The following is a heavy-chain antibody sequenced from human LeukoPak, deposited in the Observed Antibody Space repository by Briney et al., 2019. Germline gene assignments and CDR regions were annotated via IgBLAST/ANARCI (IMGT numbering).Heavy chain of an antibody. CDR3: ARESQGAYYFDSSGYEDAFDI. CDR2: ISSSGSII. CDR1: GFTFSYYE. Sequence: GGSLRLSCAVSGFTFSYYEMNWVRQAPGKGRGGVSYISSSGSIIYYADSVKGRFTISRDNAKNSLYLQMNSLRAEDTAVYYCARESQGAYYFDSSGYEDAFDIWGQGTMVTVSS. D-gene: IGHD3-22*01. J-gene: IGHJ3*02. V-gene: IGHV3-48*03.